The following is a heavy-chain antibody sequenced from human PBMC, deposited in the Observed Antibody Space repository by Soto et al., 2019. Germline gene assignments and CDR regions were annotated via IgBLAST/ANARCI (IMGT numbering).Heavy chain of an antibody. CDR2: ISYDGSNK. V-gene: IGHV3-30*18. CDR3: AKALSSVTATYYYYGMDV. J-gene: IGHJ6*02. CDR1: GFTFSSYG. Sequence: QVQLVESGGGVVQPGRSLRLSCAASGFTFSSYGMHWVRQAPGKGLEWVAVISYDGSNKYYADSVKGRFTISRDNSKNTLYLQMNSLRAEDTAVYYCAKALSSVTATYYYYGMDVLGQGTTVTVSS. D-gene: IGHD2-21*02.